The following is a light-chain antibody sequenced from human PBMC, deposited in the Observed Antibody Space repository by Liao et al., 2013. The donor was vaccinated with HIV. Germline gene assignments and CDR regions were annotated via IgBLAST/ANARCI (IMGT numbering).Light chain of an antibody. Sequence: SYELTQPPSVSVAPGKTARITCGGDYIGTKSVHWYQQQPGQAPVLVIYYDSDRPSGIPERFSGSSSGTTVTLTVSGVQAEDEADYYCQSADSSGSYVVFGGGTKLTVL. J-gene: IGLJ2*01. CDR2: YDS. V-gene: IGLV3-21*01. CDR3: QSADSSGSYVV. CDR1: YIGTKS.